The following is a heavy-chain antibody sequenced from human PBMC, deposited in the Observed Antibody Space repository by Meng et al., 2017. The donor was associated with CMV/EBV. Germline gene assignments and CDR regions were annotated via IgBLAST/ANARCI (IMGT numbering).Heavy chain of an antibody. CDR2: IKQDGTEK. D-gene: IGHD2-8*01. J-gene: IGHJ4*02. CDR3: ATTTNGCFDN. CDR1: GFNSNAYW. Sequence: SCVASGFNSNAYWMTWVRQVPGKALEWVANIKQDGTEKYYVPSVKGRFIISRDNAKSSLYLQMNDLRVEDTAVYYCATTTNGCFDNWGQGALVTVSS. V-gene: IGHV3-7*01.